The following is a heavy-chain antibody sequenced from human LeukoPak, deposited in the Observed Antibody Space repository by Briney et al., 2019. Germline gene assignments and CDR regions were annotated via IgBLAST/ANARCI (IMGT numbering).Heavy chain of an antibody. CDR3: ARGRPPRNYDILTGYLGARRSGDWFDP. J-gene: IGHJ5*02. Sequence: PGGSLRLSCAASGFTVDSNYLSWVRQASGKGLEWVSTIYTGGNTYYAASVKGRFTISRDFSKNTVFLHMNSLRAEDTAMYYCARGRPPRNYDILTGYLGARRSGDWFDPWGQGTLVTVSS. CDR1: GFTVDSNY. CDR2: IYTGGNT. V-gene: IGHV3-53*01. D-gene: IGHD3-9*01.